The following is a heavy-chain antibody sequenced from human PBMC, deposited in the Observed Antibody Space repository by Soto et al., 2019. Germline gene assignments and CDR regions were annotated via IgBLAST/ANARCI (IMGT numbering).Heavy chain of an antibody. V-gene: IGHV1-46*01. CDR1: GYTFTSYY. J-gene: IGHJ6*03. D-gene: IGHD6-6*01. Sequence: ASVKVSCKASGYTFTSYYMHWVRQAPGQGLEWMGIINPSGGSTSYAQKFQGRVIMTRDTSTSTVYMELRSLRSDDTAVYYCARGAARPPYYYYMDVWGKGTTVTVSS. CDR2: INPSGGST. CDR3: ARGAARPPYYYYMDV.